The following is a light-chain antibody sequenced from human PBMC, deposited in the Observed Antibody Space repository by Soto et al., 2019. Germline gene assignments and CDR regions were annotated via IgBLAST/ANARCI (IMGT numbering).Light chain of an antibody. CDR1: SSNIGSNY. Sequence: QSVLTQPPSASGTPGQRVNISCSGSSSNIGSNYVYWYRQFPGTAPKLLIQRNNQRPSGVPARFSGSKSGNTASLTISGLRADDEAEYFCSSYTRARTYVFGSGTKVTVL. CDR2: RNN. CDR3: SSYTRARTYV. V-gene: IGLV1-47*01. J-gene: IGLJ1*01.